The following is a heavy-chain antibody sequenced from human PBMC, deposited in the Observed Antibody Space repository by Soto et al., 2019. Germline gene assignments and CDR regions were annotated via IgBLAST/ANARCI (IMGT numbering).Heavy chain of an antibody. CDR2: IKSKIDGETT. V-gene: IGHV3-15*01. CDR3: TTDEWE. D-gene: IGHD1-26*01. CDR1: GFSFSGGW. J-gene: IGHJ4*02. Sequence: EVQLVESGGGLVKPGGSLTLSCAASGFSFSGGWMSWVRQAAGKGLEWVGRIKSKIDGETTDYAAPVKGRFTISRDDSMSTLYLQMSCLKTEDTAMYYCTTDEWEWGPGTLVTVSS.